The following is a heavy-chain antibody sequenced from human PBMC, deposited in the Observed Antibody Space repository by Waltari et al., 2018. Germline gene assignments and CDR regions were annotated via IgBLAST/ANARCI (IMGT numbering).Heavy chain of an antibody. J-gene: IGHJ6*02. Sequence: QVQLVQSGAEVKKPGSSVKVSCKASGGTFSSYAISWVRQAPGQGLEWMGRIIPIFGTANDAQKFQGRGTITAEKSTSTAYMELSSLRSEDTAVYYCARGGGGSGWYNYYYGMDVWGQGTTVTVSS. D-gene: IGHD6-19*01. CDR3: ARGGGGSGWYNYYYGMDV. CDR2: IIPIFGTA. CDR1: GGTFSSYA. V-gene: IGHV1-69*08.